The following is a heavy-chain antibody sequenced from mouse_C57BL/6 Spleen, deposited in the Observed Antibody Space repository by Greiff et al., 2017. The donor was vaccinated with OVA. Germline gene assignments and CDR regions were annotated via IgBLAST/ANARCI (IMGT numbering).Heavy chain of an antibody. V-gene: IGHV5-6*01. Sequence: EGKLMESGGDLVKPGGSLKLSCAASGFTFSSYGMSWVRQTPDKRLEWVATISSGGSYTYYPDSVKGRFTISRENAKNTLYLQMSSLKSEDTAMYYCARVDYYGSSYGYFDVWGTGTTVTVSS. CDR3: ARVDYYGSSYGYFDV. CDR1: GFTFSSYG. CDR2: ISSGGSYT. J-gene: IGHJ1*03. D-gene: IGHD1-1*01.